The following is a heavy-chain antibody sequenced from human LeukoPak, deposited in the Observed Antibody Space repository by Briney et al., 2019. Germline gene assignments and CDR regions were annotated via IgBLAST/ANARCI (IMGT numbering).Heavy chain of an antibody. Sequence: ASVKVSCKASGYTFTGYYMHWVRQAPGQGLEWMGWINPNSGGTNYAQKFQGRVTMTRDTSISTAYMELSRLRSDDTAVYYCARVRNRGGSGSYYTSFEDYWGQGTLVTVSS. J-gene: IGHJ4*02. V-gene: IGHV1-2*02. D-gene: IGHD3-10*01. CDR2: INPNSGGT. CDR1: GYTFTGYY. CDR3: ARVRNRGGSGSYYTSFEDY.